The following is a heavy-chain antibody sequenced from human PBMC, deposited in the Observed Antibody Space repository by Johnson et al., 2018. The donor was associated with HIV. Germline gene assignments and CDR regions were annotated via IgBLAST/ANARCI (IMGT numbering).Heavy chain of an antibody. D-gene: IGHD3-16*01. Sequence: VQLVESGGGVVRPGGSLRLSCAASGFTLSRYAVHWVRQAPGKGLDWVGRIKSKTDGGTTDYAAPVKGRFTISRDDSKNTLYLQMNSLKTEDTAVYYCTTKSLGAFDIWGQGTMVTVSS. CDR3: TTKSLGAFDI. J-gene: IGHJ3*02. CDR2: IKSKTDGGTT. CDR1: GFTLSRYA. V-gene: IGHV3-15*01.